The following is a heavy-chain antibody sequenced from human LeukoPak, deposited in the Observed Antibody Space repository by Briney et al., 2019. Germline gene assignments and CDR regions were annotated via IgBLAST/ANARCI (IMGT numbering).Heavy chain of an antibody. D-gene: IGHD2-2*01. CDR3: ARVANHIVVVPAARANWFDP. Sequence: ASETLSLTCAVYGGSFSGYYWSWIRQPPGKGLGWIGEINHSGSTNYNPSLKSRVTISVDTSKNQFSLKLSSVTAADTAVYYCARVANHIVVVPAARANWFDPWGQGTLVTVSS. J-gene: IGHJ5*02. V-gene: IGHV4-34*01. CDR2: INHSGST. CDR1: GGSFSGYY.